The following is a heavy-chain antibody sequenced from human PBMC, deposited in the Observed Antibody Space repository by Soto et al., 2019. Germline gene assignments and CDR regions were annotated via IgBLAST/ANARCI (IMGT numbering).Heavy chain of an antibody. J-gene: IGHJ4*02. V-gene: IGHV5-51*01. D-gene: IGHD3-10*01. CDR2: IYPGDSEI. Sequence: GESLKISCTGSEFIFTDHWLAWVRQLPWTDLEWMRIIYPGDSEIRYSPSFEGQVYFAADRSINAAYLQWNSLKASDSAIYYCARLQNIHSSGLSGTSPYNTFDHWGQGTLVTVSS. CDR3: ARLQNIHSSGLSGTSPYNTFDH. CDR1: EFIFTDHW.